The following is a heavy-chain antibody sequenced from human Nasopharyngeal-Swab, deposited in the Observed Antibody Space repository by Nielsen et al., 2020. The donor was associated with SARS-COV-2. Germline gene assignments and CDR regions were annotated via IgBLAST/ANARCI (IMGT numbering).Heavy chain of an antibody. J-gene: IGHJ4*01. Sequence: VRQAPGKGLEWVSSISGSSSYIYYADSVKGRFTISRDNAKNSLYLQMNSLRAEDTAVYYCARTILSSSPEEGFDYWGQGTLVTVSS. CDR3: ARTILSSSPEEGFDY. V-gene: IGHV3-21*01. CDR2: ISGSSSYI. D-gene: IGHD6-6*01.